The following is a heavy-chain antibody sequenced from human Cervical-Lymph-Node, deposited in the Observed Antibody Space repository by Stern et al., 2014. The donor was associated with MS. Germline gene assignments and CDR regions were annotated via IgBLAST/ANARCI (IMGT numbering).Heavy chain of an antibody. CDR1: GYSFTSYW. CDR2: IYPGDSDT. Sequence: EVQLVQSGAEVKKPGESLKISCKGSGYSFTSYWIGWVRQMPGKGLEWMGIIYPGDSDTRYSPSFQGQVTISADKSISTAYLQWSSLKASDTAMYYCARQGRLRLRLGELSLYQLDYWGQGTLVTVSS. D-gene: IGHD3-16*02. CDR3: ARQGRLRLRLGELSLYQLDY. J-gene: IGHJ4*02. V-gene: IGHV5-51*01.